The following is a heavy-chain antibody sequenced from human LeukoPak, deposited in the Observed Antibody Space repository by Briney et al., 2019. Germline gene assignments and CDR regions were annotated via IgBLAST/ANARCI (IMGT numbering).Heavy chain of an antibody. CDR2: INHSGST. D-gene: IGHD2-15*01. J-gene: IGHJ4*02. Sequence: SETLSLTCAVYGGSFSGYYWSWIRQPPGKGLEWIGEINHSGSTNYNPSLKSRVTISVDTSKNQFSLKLSSVTAADTAVYYCARGYSPVVVVAATVYFDYWGRGTLVPVSS. CDR1: GGSFSGYY. CDR3: ARGYSPVVVVAATVYFDY. V-gene: IGHV4-34*01.